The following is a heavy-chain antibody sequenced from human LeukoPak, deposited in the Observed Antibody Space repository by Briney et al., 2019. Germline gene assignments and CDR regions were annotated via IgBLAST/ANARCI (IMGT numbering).Heavy chain of an antibody. D-gene: IGHD5-12*01. CDR3: ARVLSGHEYYYYYGMDV. CDR2: IYPGDSDT. CDR1: GYSFTSYW. V-gene: IGHV5-51*01. J-gene: IGHJ6*02. Sequence: GESLKISCKGSGYSFTSYWIGWVRQMPGKGLEWMGIIYPGDSDTRYSPSFQGQVTISADKSISTAYLQWSSLKASDTAMYYCARVLSGHEYYYYYGMDVWGQGTTVTVSS.